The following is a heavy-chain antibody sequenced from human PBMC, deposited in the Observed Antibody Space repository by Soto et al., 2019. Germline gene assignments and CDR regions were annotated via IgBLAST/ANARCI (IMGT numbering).Heavy chain of an antibody. CDR2: IYYSGAA. V-gene: IGHV4-30-4*01. J-gene: IGHJ4*02. Sequence: QVQLQESGPGLVRPSQTLSLTCTVSGGSISSGDSYWSWIRKPPGKGLEWLGYIYYSGAAYSSPALQSRLTILIDTPKNQFSLKLNSVTAADTAVYYCARGAYSDSSSYFDYWGQGALVTVSS. CDR1: GGSISSGDSY. D-gene: IGHD6-6*01. CDR3: ARGAYSDSSSYFDY.